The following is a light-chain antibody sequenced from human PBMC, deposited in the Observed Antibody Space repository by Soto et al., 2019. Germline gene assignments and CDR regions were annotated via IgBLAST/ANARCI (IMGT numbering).Light chain of an antibody. J-gene: IGKJ4*01. Sequence: DIQMTQSPSSLSASVGDRVTITCRANQSISSYLNWYQQKSGKAPNLLIYGATSLQSGVPSRFGGSGSGTDFTLTISSLQPEDFETYYCQHTYSTPLSFGGGTKVDIK. V-gene: IGKV1-39*01. CDR3: QHTYSTPLS. CDR1: QSISSY. CDR2: GAT.